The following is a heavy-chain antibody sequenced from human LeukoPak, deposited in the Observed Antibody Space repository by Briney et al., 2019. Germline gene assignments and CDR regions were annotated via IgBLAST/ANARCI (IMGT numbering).Heavy chain of an antibody. V-gene: IGHV4-34*01. J-gene: IGHJ4*02. CDR2: INHSGST. CDR3: ARGVRGRWWTGENFDY. Sequence: SETLSLTCAVYGGSFSGYYWSWIRQPPGKGLEWIGEINHSGSTNYNPSLKSRVTISVDTSKNQFSLKLSSVTTADTAVYYCARGVRGRWWTGENFDYWGQGTLVTVSS. D-gene: IGHD3/OR15-3a*01. CDR1: GGSFSGYY.